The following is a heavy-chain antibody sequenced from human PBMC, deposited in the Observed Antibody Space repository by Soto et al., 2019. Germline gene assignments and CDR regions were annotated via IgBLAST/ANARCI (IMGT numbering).Heavy chain of an antibody. Sequence: EVQLLESGGGLVQPGGSLRLSCAASGFTFSSYAMSWVRQAPGKGREWVSGISGNGGITYYADSVKGRFTISRDNSKNTLYLQMNTLRAEDTAVYYCAKALAAAGTGYWGQGTLVTVSS. D-gene: IGHD6-13*01. CDR2: ISGNGGIT. V-gene: IGHV3-23*01. CDR3: AKALAAAGTGY. CDR1: GFTFSSYA. J-gene: IGHJ4*01.